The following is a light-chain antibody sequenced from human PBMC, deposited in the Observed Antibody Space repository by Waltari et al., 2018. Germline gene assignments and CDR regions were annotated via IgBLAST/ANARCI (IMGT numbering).Light chain of an antibody. Sequence: EDVLTQSPGSLSLSSGERATLSCRASQSVSKYLAWYQQKPGQAPRLLIYHASSRATGIPDRFSGSGFGTDFSLTISRLEPEDFAVYYCQKYDSLPATFGQGTKVEIK. CDR2: HAS. V-gene: IGKV3-20*01. CDR1: QSVSKY. CDR3: QKYDSLPAT. J-gene: IGKJ1*01.